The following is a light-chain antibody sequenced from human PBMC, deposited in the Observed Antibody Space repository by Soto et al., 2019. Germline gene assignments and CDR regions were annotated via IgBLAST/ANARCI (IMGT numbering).Light chain of an antibody. V-gene: IGKV1-27*01. J-gene: IGKJ5*01. Sequence: DIQMTQSPSSLSASVGDRVTITCRASQGISNFLAWYQQKPGKVPKLLISAASTLQSGVPSRFSSSGSGTDFTLTITSLQPEDVATYYCQKYSSVITFGRGTRLEIK. CDR2: AAS. CDR1: QGISNF. CDR3: QKYSSVIT.